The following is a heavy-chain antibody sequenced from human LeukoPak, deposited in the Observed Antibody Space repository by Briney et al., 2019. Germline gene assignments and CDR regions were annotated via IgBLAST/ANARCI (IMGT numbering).Heavy chain of an antibody. V-gene: IGHV4-4*07. D-gene: IGHD2-15*01. Sequence: SETLSLTCTVSGGSISSYYWSWIRQPAGKGLEWIGRIYTSGSTNYNPSLKSRVTMSVDTSKNQFSLKLSSVTAADTAVYYCARDFRTRYCSGGSCPLYYYGMDVWGQGTTVTVSS. CDR1: GGSISSYY. J-gene: IGHJ6*02. CDR2: IYTSGST. CDR3: ARDFRTRYCSGGSCPLYYYGMDV.